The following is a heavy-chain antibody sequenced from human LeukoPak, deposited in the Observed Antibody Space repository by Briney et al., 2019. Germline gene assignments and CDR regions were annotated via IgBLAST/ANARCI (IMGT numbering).Heavy chain of an antibody. CDR3: ASFHGYSYGNAFDY. CDR1: GYTFTGYY. D-gene: IGHD5-18*01. V-gene: IGHV1-2*02. CDR2: INPNSGGT. J-gene: IGHJ4*02. Sequence: ASVKVSCKASGYTFTGYYMHWVRQAPGQGLEWMGWINPNSGGTNYAQKFQGRVTITADKSTSTAYMELSSLRSEDTAVYYCASFHGYSYGNAFDYWGQGTLVTVSS.